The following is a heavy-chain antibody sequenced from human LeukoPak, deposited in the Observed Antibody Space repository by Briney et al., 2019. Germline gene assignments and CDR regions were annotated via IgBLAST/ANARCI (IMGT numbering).Heavy chain of an antibody. V-gene: IGHV1-46*01. CDR3: ARGYSYGFDY. J-gene: IGHJ4*02. Sequence: ASVKVSCKASGYTFTSYYMHWVRQAPGQGLEWMGIINPSGGSTSYAQKFQGRVTMTRDTSISTAYMELSRLRPDDTAVYYCARGYSYGFDYWGQGTLVTVSS. CDR2: INPSGGST. D-gene: IGHD5-18*01. CDR1: GYTFTSYY.